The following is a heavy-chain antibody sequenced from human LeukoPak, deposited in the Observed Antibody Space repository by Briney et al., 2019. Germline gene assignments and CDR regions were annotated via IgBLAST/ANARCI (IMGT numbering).Heavy chain of an antibody. CDR3: AGRHCSGGGCYFAGADPFDY. CDR2: IYSGGNI. J-gene: IGHJ4*02. CDR1: GFTFDSYA. V-gene: IGHV3-23*03. D-gene: IGHD2-15*01. Sequence: GGSLRLSCAASGFTFDSYAMSWVRQAPGKGLEWVSVIYSGGNIYYIESVKGRFTISRDTSKNTVYLQMNSLRAEDTAVYFCAGRHCSGGGCYFAGADPFDYWGQGTLVTVSS.